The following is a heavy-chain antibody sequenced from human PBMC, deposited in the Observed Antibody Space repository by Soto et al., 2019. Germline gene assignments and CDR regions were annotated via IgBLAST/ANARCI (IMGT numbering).Heavy chain of an antibody. CDR2: ISYDGSNK. V-gene: IGHV3-30-3*01. D-gene: IGHD2-2*02. CDR1: GFTFSSYA. J-gene: IGHJ6*02. CDR3: ARERYCSSTSCYIVGYYGMDV. Sequence: SLRLSCAASGFTFSSYAMHWVRQAPGKGLEWVAVISYDGSNKYYADSVKGRFTISRDNSKNTLYLQMNSLRAEDTAVYYCARERYCSSTSCYIVGYYGMDVWGQGTTVTVSS.